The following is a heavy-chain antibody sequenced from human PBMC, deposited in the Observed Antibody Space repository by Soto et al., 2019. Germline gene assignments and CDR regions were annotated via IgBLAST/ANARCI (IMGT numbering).Heavy chain of an antibody. CDR1: GYTLTELS. V-gene: IGHV1-24*01. CDR2: FDPEDGET. CDR3: ATVPNAADILTGYPAGIWFDP. J-gene: IGHJ5*02. Sequence: QVQLVQSGAEVKKPGASVKVSCKVSGYTLTELSMHWVRQAPGKGLEWMGGFDPEDGETIYAQKFQGRVTMTEDTSTDTAYMELSSLRSEDTAVYYCATVPNAADILTGYPAGIWFDPWGQGTLVTVSS. D-gene: IGHD3-9*01.